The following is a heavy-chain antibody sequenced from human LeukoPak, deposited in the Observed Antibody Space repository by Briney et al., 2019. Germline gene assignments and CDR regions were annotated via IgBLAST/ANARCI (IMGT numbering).Heavy chain of an antibody. CDR1: GFTFSSYW. CDR3: ARGGGLDV. J-gene: IGHJ6*02. Sequence: GGSLRLSCAASGFTFSSYWMNWVRQAPGKGLVWVASINHNVNVNYYVDSVKGRFAISRDNAKNSPYLAMSNLRAEDTAVYFCARGGGLDVWGQGATVTVSS. CDR2: INHNVNVN. V-gene: IGHV3-7*03. D-gene: IGHD3-16*01.